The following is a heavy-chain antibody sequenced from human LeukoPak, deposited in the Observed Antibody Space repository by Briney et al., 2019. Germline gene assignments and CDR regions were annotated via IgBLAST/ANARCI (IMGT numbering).Heavy chain of an antibody. CDR2: INPNSGST. V-gene: IGHV1-2*02. J-gene: IGHJ5*02. CDR1: GYTFTGYY. Sequence: ASVKVSCKASGYTFTGYYMHWVRQAPGQGLEWMGWINPNSGSTNYAQKFQGRVTMTRDTSTSTAYMELSRLRSDDTAVYYCAASGSYYENWFDPWGQGTLVTVSS. CDR3: AASGSYYENWFDP. D-gene: IGHD1-26*01.